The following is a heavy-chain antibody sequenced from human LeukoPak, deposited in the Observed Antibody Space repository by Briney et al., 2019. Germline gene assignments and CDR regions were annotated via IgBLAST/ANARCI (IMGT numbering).Heavy chain of an antibody. CDR1: GFTFSSYA. D-gene: IGHD6-13*01. Sequence: PGRSLRLSCAASGFTFSSYAMSWVRQAPGKGLEWVSGISGSGGSTYYADSVKGRFTISRDNSKNTLYLQMNSLRAEDTAVYYCAKRVKYSSSWYYFDYWGQGTLVTVSS. V-gene: IGHV3-23*01. CDR2: ISGSGGST. CDR3: AKRVKYSSSWYYFDY. J-gene: IGHJ4*02.